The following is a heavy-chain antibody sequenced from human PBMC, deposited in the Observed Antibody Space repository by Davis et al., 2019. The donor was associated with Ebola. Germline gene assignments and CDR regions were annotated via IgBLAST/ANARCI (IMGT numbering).Heavy chain of an antibody. V-gene: IGHV3-7*01. Sequence: PGGSLRLSCAASGFTFSSYWMSWVRQAPGKGLEWVANIKQDGSEKYYVDSVKGRFTISRNNAKNSLYLQMTNLRAEDTAVYFCARDPRDSEYAIFDYWGQGALVTVSS. CDR1: GFTFSSYW. J-gene: IGHJ4*02. CDR2: IKQDGSEK. CDR3: ARDPRDSEYAIFDY. D-gene: IGHD2-21*02.